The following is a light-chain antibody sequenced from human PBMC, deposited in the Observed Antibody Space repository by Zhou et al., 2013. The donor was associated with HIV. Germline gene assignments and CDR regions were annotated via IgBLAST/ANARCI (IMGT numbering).Light chain of an antibody. CDR3: QQYYEYPPT. Sequence: DIVLTQSPGTLSLSPGERAILSCRASQSVTSSYLAWYQQKPGQAPRLLIYDASTRATALPPRFSGSGFGTEFTLSISSLQSEDFATYYCQQYYEYPPTFGQGTKVEIK. V-gene: IGKV3D-7*01. J-gene: IGKJ1*01. CDR1: QSVTSSY. CDR2: DAS.